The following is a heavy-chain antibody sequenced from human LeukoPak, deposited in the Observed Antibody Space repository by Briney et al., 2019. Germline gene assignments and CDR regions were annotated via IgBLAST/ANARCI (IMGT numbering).Heavy chain of an antibody. CDR3: ARDKVQGSEWGSNFDY. D-gene: IGHD2-15*01. V-gene: IGHV3-48*04. CDR1: GFTFSSYG. J-gene: IGHJ4*02. CDR2: ISSSSSTI. Sequence: GRTLRLSCAASGFTFSSYGMSWVRQAPGKGLEWVSYISSSSSTIYYADSVKGRFTISRGNAKNSLYLQMNSLRAEDTAVYYCARDKVQGSEWGSNFDYWGQGTLVTVSS.